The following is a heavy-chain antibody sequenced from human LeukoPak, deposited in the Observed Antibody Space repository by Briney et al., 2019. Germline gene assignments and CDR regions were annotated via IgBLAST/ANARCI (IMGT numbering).Heavy chain of an antibody. Sequence: AASVKVSCKASGYTFTSYGISWVRQAPGQGLEWMGWISAYNGNTNYAQKLQGRVTMTTDTSTSTAYMELRSLRSDDTAGYYCARGRITIFGVVTPHFDYWGQGTLVTVSS. J-gene: IGHJ4*02. CDR3: ARGRITIFGVVTPHFDY. V-gene: IGHV1-18*04. CDR1: GYTFTSYG. D-gene: IGHD3-3*01. CDR2: ISAYNGNT.